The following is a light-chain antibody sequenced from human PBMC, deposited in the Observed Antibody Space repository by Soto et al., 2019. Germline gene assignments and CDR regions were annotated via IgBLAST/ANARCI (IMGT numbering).Light chain of an antibody. CDR2: GNS. CDR3: QSYDSSLSGVV. J-gene: IGLJ2*01. CDR1: SSNIGAGYD. V-gene: IGLV1-40*01. Sequence: QSVLTQPPSVSGAPGQRVTISCTGSSSNIGAGYDVHWYRQLPGTAPKLLIYGNSNRPSGVPDRSSGSKSGTSASLAITGLEAEDEAEYYCQSYDSSLSGVVFGGGTKLIVL.